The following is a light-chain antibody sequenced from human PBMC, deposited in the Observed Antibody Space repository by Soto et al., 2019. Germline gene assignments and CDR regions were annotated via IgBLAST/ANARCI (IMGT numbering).Light chain of an antibody. CDR3: SSYTTSDTLV. CDR1: SSDVGGYNY. Sequence: QSALTQPASVSGSLGQSITISCTGTSSDVGGYNYVSWFQQHPGKAPKLMIYEVSNRPSGVSNRFSGSKSGNTASLTISGLQAEDEADYFCSSYTTSDTLVFGGGTKLTVL. V-gene: IGLV2-14*01. CDR2: EVS. J-gene: IGLJ2*01.